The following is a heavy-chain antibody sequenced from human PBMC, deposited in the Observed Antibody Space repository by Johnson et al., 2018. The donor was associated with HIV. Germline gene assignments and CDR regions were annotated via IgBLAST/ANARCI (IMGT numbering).Heavy chain of an antibody. V-gene: IGHV3-30*03. CDR2: ISYDGSKK. CDR3: ASEVEYSSLGGI. Sequence: QVHLVESGGGVVQPGRSLRLSCAASGLTFSSYGMHWVRQAPGKGLEWVAVISYDGSKKYYAGSVKGRFTISRDNSKTTLYLQMNSLRPEDTSIYFCASEVEYSSLGGIWGQGTMVTVSS. J-gene: IGHJ3*02. D-gene: IGHD6-6*01. CDR1: GLTFSSYG.